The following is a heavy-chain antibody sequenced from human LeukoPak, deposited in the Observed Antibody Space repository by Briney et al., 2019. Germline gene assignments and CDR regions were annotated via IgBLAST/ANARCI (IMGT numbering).Heavy chain of an antibody. CDR1: GFSFSSYA. CDR2: ISYDGNNN. V-gene: IGHV3-30-3*01. Sequence: PGGSLRLSCAASGFSFSSYAMHWVRQAPGEGLEWVAVISYDGNNNYYADSVKDRFTISRDNSKNTLYLQMNSLRAEDTAVYYCAKGDPYYYDSSGSDFDYWGQGTLVTVSS. CDR3: AKGDPYYYDSSGSDFDY. J-gene: IGHJ4*02. D-gene: IGHD3-22*01.